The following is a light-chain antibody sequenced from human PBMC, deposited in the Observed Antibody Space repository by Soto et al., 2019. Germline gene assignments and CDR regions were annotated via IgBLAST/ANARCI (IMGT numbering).Light chain of an antibody. CDR3: QQYTKWIMWR. Sequence: EMGVTQALSTLSLSAQETATLSSRVSQSVGYHLAWYQQKPGQAPRLLIYDASNRATGIPARFSGSGSGTDFTLAISSLEPEDFAIYFCQQYTKWIMWRLGQGTKVDIK. J-gene: IGKJ1*01. CDR2: DAS. CDR1: QSVGYH. V-gene: IGKV3-11*01.